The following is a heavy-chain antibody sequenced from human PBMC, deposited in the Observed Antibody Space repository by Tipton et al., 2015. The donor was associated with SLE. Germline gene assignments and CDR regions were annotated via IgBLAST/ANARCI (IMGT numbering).Heavy chain of an antibody. V-gene: IGHV4-34*01. CDR3: ARGVAIYWITYYDYYMDV. Sequence: TLSLTCAIYGGSFSHDYWSWIRQPPGKGLEWVGEINQAGRTKYSPSLESRVTISEATSKNQFSLTLTSVTAADTGVYYCARGVAIYWITYYDYYMDVWGKGTTVTVSS. J-gene: IGHJ6*03. CDR2: INQAGRT. D-gene: IGHD2-2*03. CDR1: GGSFSHDY.